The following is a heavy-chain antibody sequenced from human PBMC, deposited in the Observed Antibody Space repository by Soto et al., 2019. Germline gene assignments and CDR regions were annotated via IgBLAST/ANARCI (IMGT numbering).Heavy chain of an antibody. Sequence: QVQLVDSGGGVVQTGRSLRLSCAASGFTFSSYGMQWVRQAPGKGLEWVAHISYDGSKTYYADSVKGRFSISRDNSKNTLYLKMNSLRVEDTAVYYCVGGYYYGDYWGQGTLVTVSS. J-gene: IGHJ4*02. CDR2: ISYDGSKT. CDR1: GFTFSSYG. CDR3: VGGYYYGDY. V-gene: IGHV3-30*03. D-gene: IGHD3-22*01.